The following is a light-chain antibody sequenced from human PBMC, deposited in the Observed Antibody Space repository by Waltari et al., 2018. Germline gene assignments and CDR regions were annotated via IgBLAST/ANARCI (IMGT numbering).Light chain of an antibody. CDR2: GAS. V-gene: IGKV3D-15*01. CDR3: QQYYEWPLT. J-gene: IGKJ4*01. Sequence: EIVMTQSPATLSVSPGERATLSCRASQSVSSTLAWYQKKPGQPPRLLIYGASTRATATPARFSGSGSGTEFTLAISSLQSEDFAVYYCQQYYEWPLTFGGGTKVEIK. CDR1: QSVSST.